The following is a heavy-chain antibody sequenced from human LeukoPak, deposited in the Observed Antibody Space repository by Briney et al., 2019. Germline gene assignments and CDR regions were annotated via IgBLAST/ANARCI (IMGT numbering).Heavy chain of an antibody. D-gene: IGHD5-18*01. CDR3: ARADTAMVFFDY. V-gene: IGHV1-18*04. CDR1: GYTFTSYG. J-gene: IGHJ4*02. Sequence: ASVKVSCKASGYTFTSYGISWVRQAPGQGLEWVGWINTYNGNTNYAQNLQGRVTMTTDTSTSTAYMELRSLRSDDTAVYYCARADTAMVFFDYWGQGTLVTVSS. CDR2: INTYNGNT.